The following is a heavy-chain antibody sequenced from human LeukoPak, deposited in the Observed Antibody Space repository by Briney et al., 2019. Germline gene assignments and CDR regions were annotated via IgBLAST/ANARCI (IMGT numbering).Heavy chain of an antibody. CDR2: IYYGGST. V-gene: IGHV4-39*01. CDR1: GGSISSSSYY. CDR3: WVHRGYCSTTSCLDF. Sequence: SSETLSLTCTVSGGSISSSSYYWGWIRQPPGKGLEWIGSIYYGGSTYYNPSLKSRVTISVDTSKNQFSLKLSSVTAADTAVYYCWVHRGYCSTTSCLDFWGQGALVTVSS. D-gene: IGHD2-2*01. J-gene: IGHJ4*02.